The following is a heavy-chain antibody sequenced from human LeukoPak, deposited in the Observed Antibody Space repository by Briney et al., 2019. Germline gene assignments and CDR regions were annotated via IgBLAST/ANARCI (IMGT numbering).Heavy chain of an antibody. CDR1: GGSISSYY. V-gene: IGHV4-59*01. CDR2: IHYSGST. CDR3: ARDLSYNNWFDP. Sequence: SETLSLTCTVSGGSISSYYWSWIRQPPGKGLEWIGYIHYSGSTNYNPSLKSRVTISVDTSKNQFSLKLSSGTAADTAVYYCARDLSYNNWFDPWGQGTLVTVSS. D-gene: IGHD2-2*02. J-gene: IGHJ5*02.